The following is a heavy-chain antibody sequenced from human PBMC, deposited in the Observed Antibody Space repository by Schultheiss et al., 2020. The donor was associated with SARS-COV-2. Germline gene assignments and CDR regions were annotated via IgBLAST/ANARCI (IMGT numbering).Heavy chain of an antibody. J-gene: IGHJ3*02. CDR1: GYSISSGYY. Sequence: SQTLSLTCAVSGYSISSGYYWGWIRQPPGKGLEWIGSIYHSGSTYYNPSLKSRVTISVDTSKNQFSLKLSSVTAADTAVYYCAREGTIVVVPAAIDAFDIWGQGTMVTVSS. V-gene: IGHV4-38-2*02. CDR3: AREGTIVVVPAAIDAFDI. CDR2: IYHSGST. D-gene: IGHD2-2*02.